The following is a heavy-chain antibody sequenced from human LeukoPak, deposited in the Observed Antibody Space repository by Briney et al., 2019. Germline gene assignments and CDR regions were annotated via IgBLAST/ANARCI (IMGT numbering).Heavy chain of an antibody. Sequence: QPGGSLRLSCAASGFIFRRYWMHWVRQAPGKGLVWVSHINTDGSSASHADSVKGRFTISRDNAKNTLYLQMNSLRAEDTAMYYCARPRSVAAGENGPAYWGQGTLVTVSS. CDR2: INTDGSSA. J-gene: IGHJ4*02. CDR3: ARPRSVAAGENGPAY. V-gene: IGHV3-74*01. D-gene: IGHD6-19*01. CDR1: GFIFRRYW.